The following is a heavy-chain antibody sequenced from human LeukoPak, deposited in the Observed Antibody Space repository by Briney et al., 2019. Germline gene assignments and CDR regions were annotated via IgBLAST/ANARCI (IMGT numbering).Heavy chain of an antibody. J-gene: IGHJ4*03. CDR3: ARGPTISETGYFDF. CDR1: GGSFSRYY. V-gene: IGHV4-34*01. D-gene: IGHD1-1*01. Sequence: KTSETLSLTCAVYGGSFSRYYWSWIRQSPGKGLEWIAEIDHRGDTNYNPSVKSRVPISVDTSKNQFSLKVRSLRAADTAVYYCARGPTISETGYFDFWGQGTLVTVSS. CDR2: IDHRGDT.